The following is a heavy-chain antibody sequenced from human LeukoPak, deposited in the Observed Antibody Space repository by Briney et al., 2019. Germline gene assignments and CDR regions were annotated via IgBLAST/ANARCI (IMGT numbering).Heavy chain of an antibody. CDR1: GYTFINYQ. V-gene: IGHV1-2*06. D-gene: IGHD2-2*02. CDR3: TRTWWTEACSSSCFTPDFDY. Sequence: SSVKVSCRTSGYTFINYQIHWVRQAPDQGLEWMGRINSNSGATVFAQKFQGRVTMTRDTSINTVYMELSSLEFGDTAVYYCTRTWWTEACSSSCFTPDFDYWGQGTPVTVSS. CDR2: INSNSGAT. J-gene: IGHJ4*02.